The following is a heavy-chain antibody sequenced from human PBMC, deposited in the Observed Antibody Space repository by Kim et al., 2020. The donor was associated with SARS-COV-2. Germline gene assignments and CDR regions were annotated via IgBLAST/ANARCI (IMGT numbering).Heavy chain of an antibody. CDR3: ARGVFPPLGVWGSYRPTLNWFDP. CDR1: GGSISSSSYY. J-gene: IGHJ5*02. Sequence: SETLSLTCTVSGGSISSSSYYWGWIRQPPGKGLEWIGSIYYSGSTYYNPSLKSRVTISVDTSKNQFSLKLSSVTAADTAVYYCARGVFPPLGVWGSYRPTLNWFDPWGQGTLVTVSS. CDR2: IYYSGST. V-gene: IGHV4-39*07. D-gene: IGHD3-16*02.